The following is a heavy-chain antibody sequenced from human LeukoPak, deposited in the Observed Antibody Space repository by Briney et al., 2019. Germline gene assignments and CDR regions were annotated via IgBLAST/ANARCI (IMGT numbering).Heavy chain of an antibody. D-gene: IGHD3-22*01. CDR3: ARRLVYYDSSGPRRGFDS. CDR2: IYYNGST. Sequence: SETLSLTCIVSGGVSFSSSGYYWGWIRQPPGKGLEWIGSIYYNGSTYYNPSLKSRVTISVDTSKNQFSLSLSSVTAADTAVFYCARRLVYYDSSGPRRGFDSWGQGTLVTVSS. J-gene: IGHJ5*01. V-gene: IGHV4-39*01. CDR1: GGVSFSSSGYY.